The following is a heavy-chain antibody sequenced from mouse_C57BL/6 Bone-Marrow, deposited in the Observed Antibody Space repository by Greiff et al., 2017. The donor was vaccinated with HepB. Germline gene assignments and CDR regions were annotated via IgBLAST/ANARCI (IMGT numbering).Heavy chain of an antibody. CDR3: AREGDYYGSSPDY. D-gene: IGHD1-1*01. CDR1: GYSFTGYY. CDR2: INPSTGGT. J-gene: IGHJ2*01. Sequence: EVKLVESGPELVKPGASVKISCKASGYSFTGYYMNWVKQSPEKSLEWIGEINPSTGGTTYNQKFKAKATLTVDKSSSTAYMQLKSLTSEDSAVYYCAREGDYYGSSPDYWGQGTTLTVSS. V-gene: IGHV1-42*01.